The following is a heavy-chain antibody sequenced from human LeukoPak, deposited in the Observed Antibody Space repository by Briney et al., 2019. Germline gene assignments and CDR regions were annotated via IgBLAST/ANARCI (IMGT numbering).Heavy chain of an antibody. CDR1: GDSISSYY. CDR2: IYYSGIT. D-gene: IGHD3-10*01. Sequence: SETLSLTCTVSGDSISSYYWSWVRQPPGKGLECIGYIYYSGITNYNPSLKSRVTISVDTSKNQFSLKLSSVTPADTAVYYCARPRESSNAFDLWGQGTMVTVSS. V-gene: IGHV4-59*01. CDR3: ARPRESSNAFDL. J-gene: IGHJ3*01.